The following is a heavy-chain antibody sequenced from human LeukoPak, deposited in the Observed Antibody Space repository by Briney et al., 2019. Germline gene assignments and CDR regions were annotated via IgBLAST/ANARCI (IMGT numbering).Heavy chain of an antibody. CDR2: ITTRSTYI. D-gene: IGHD1-26*01. CDR3: ARDPYSGSYGPYYYYFMDV. V-gene: IGHV3-21*01. CDR1: GFTFSNYN. J-gene: IGHJ6*03. Sequence: PGGSLRLSCAASGFTFSNYNMNWVRQAPGKGLEWVSSITTRSTYIYYADSVKGRLTISRDNAKNSLYLQMNSLRAEDTAVYFCARDPYSGSYGPYYYYFMDVWGKGTTVTISS.